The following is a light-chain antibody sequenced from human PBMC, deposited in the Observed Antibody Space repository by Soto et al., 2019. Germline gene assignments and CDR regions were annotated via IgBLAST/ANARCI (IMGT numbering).Light chain of an antibody. CDR1: QSVSSS. J-gene: IGKJ2*01. V-gene: IGKV3D-15*01. Sequence: EIVMTQSPATLSVSPWERATLSCRASQSVSSSLAWYQHKPGQAPRLLIYGASIRATGIPGRFSGSGSGTEFTLTISSLQSEDFAAYYCQQYSNRYTFGQGTKLEIK. CDR3: QQYSNRYT. CDR2: GAS.